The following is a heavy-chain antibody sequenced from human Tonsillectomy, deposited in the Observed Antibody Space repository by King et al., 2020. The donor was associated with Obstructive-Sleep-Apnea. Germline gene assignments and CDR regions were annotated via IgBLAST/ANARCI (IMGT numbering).Heavy chain of an antibody. V-gene: IGHV3-21*06. J-gene: IGHJ4*02. Sequence: VQLVESGGGLVKPGGSLRLSCAASGFTFSSYSMNWVRQAQGKGLEWVSSISSSSSYIYYADSVKGRFTISRDNAKNSLYLQMNSLRAEDTAVYYCARGSHYDILTGPDYWGQGTLVTVSS. CDR1: GFTFSSYS. D-gene: IGHD3-9*01. CDR2: ISSSSSYI. CDR3: ARGSHYDILTGPDY.